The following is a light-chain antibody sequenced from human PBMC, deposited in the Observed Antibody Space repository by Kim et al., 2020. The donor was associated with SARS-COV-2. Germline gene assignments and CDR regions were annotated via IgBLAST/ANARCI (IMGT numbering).Light chain of an antibody. CDR2: GAS. CDR1: QSVSSN. J-gene: IGKJ5*01. Sequence: EIVMTQSPATLSVSPGERATLSCRASQSVSSNFAWYLQKRGQAPRLLIYGASTRATGIPDRFSGSGSGTEFTLTISSLQSEDFAVYYCQQYSNWPITFGQGTRLEIK. V-gene: IGKV3-15*01. CDR3: QQYSNWPIT.